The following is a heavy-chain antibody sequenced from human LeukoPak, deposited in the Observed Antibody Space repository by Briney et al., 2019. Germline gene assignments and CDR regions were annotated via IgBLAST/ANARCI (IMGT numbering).Heavy chain of an antibody. D-gene: IGHD6-13*01. J-gene: IGHJ6*03. CDR1: GFTFDDYG. CDR3: ARGAGIAAAGDYYYYYMDV. CDR2: INWNGGST. V-gene: IGHV3-20*04. Sequence: GGSLRPSCAASGFTFDDYGMSWVRQAPGKGLEWVSGINWNGGSTGYADSVKGRFTISGDNAKNSLYLQMNSLRAEDTALYYCARGAGIAAAGDYYYYYMDVWGKGTTVTVSS.